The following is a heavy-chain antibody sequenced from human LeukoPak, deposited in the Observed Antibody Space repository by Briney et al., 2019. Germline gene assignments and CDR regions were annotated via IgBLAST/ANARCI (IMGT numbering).Heavy chain of an antibody. CDR2: TMPLFNTA. D-gene: IGHD2-2*02. V-gene: IGHV1-69*05. Sequence: SVKLSCNASGGTFSSYSITWVRQAPGQGLEWMGGTMPLFNTANYAQQFQGRVTITTDESTSTAYMELSSLRFEDTAMYYCARVERYRYYLDVWGKGTTVTVSS. J-gene: IGHJ6*03. CDR3: ARVERYRYYLDV. CDR1: GGTFSSYS.